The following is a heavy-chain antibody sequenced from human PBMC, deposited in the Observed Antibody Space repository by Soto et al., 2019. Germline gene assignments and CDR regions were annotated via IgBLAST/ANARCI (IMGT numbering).Heavy chain of an antibody. Sequence: GGSLRLSCAASGFTFSSYSMNWVRQAPGKGLEWVSSISSSSSYIYYADSVKGRFTISRDNAKNSLYLQMNSLRAEDTAVYYCARDATEMATLMSNWFDPWGQGTLVTVSS. CDR2: ISSSSSYI. J-gene: IGHJ5*02. CDR3: ARDATEMATLMSNWFDP. D-gene: IGHD5-12*01. V-gene: IGHV3-21*01. CDR1: GFTFSSYS.